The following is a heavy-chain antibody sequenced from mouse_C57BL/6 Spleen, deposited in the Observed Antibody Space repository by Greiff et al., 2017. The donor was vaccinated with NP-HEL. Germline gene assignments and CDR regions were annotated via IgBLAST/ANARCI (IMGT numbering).Heavy chain of an antibody. J-gene: IGHJ4*01. CDR1: GYTFTSYW. D-gene: IGHD1-1*01. CDR3: ARRVGLLRSSYGGYAMDY. Sequence: QVQLQQPGAELVRPGTSVKLSCKASGYTFTSYWMHWVKQRPGQGLEWIGVIDPSDSYTNYNQKFKGKATLTVDTSSSTAYMQLSSLTSEDSAVYYCARRVGLLRSSYGGYAMDYWGQGTSVTVSS. V-gene: IGHV1-59*01. CDR2: IDPSDSYT.